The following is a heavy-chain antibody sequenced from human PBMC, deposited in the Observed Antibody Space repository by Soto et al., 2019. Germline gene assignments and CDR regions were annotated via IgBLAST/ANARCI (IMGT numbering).Heavy chain of an antibody. D-gene: IGHD3-3*01. J-gene: IGHJ6*02. V-gene: IGHV3-21*01. CDR3: ARENYFWSGYYYLYYYGMDV. CDR2: ISSSSSDT. CDR1: GFTFSRYS. Sequence: GGSLKLSCAASGFTFSRYSMNLVRQAPGKGLEWVSSISSSSSDTYYADAVKGRFTISRDNAKNTVYLQMNSLRAEDTAVYYCARENYFWSGYYYLYYYGMDVWGQGTMVTVSS.